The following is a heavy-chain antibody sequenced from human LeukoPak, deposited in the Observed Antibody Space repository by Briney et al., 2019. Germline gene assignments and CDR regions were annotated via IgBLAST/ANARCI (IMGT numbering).Heavy chain of an antibody. V-gene: IGHV3-33*01. CDR1: GFTFSSYG. Sequence: GGSLRLSCAASGFTFSSYGMHWVRQAPGKGLEWVAVIWYDGSNKYYADSVKSRFTISRDNSKNTLYLQMNSLRAEDTAVYYCARSGYSSSWYYYYYGMDVWGQGTTVTVSS. CDR3: ARSGYSSSWYYYYYGMDV. J-gene: IGHJ6*02. D-gene: IGHD6-13*01. CDR2: IWYDGSNK.